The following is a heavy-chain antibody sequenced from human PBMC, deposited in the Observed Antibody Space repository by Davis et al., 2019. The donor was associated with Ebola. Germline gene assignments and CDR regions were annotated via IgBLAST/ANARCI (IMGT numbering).Heavy chain of an antibody. CDR3: AKEQGYYDILTGYYVPPLYYYYGMDV. V-gene: IGHV3-30*02. CDR1: GFTFSSYG. CDR2: IRYDGSNK. Sequence: PGGSLRLSCAASGFTFSSYGMHWVRQAPGKGLEWVAFIRYDGSNKYYADSVKDRFTISRDNSKNTLYLQMNSLRAEDTAVYYCAKEQGYYDILTGYYVPPLYYYYGMDVWGQGTTVTVSS. J-gene: IGHJ6*02. D-gene: IGHD3-9*01.